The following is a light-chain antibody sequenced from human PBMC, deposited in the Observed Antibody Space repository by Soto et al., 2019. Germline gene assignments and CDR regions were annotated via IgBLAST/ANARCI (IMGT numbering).Light chain of an antibody. V-gene: IGKV4-1*01. CDR3: HQYHSSPWT. CDR1: QSVLYSSDNKNY. CDR2: WAS. Sequence: DIVMTQSPDSLAVSLGERATINCKSSQSVLYSSDNKNYLAWYQQTPGQPPKLLIYWASTRESGVPDRFSGSGSGTDLTLTISSLHGEDGAVYVCHQYHSSPWTFGQGTKVAVK. J-gene: IGKJ1*01.